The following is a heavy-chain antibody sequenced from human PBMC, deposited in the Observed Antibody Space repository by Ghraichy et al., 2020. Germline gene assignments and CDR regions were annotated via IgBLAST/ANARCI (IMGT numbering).Heavy chain of an antibody. CDR3: TTLGLSDT. D-gene: IGHD2/OR15-2a*01. V-gene: IGHV3-15*01. CDR2: IRSKADGGTT. J-gene: IGHJ5*02. CDR1: GFTFSNAW. Sequence: GGSLRLSCAASGFTFSNAWMSWVRQAPGKGLGWLGRIRSKADGGTTDYAAPVKGRFFFSRDDSKDTLYLQMNSLKTEDTAVYYCTTLGLSDTWGQGTLVTVSS.